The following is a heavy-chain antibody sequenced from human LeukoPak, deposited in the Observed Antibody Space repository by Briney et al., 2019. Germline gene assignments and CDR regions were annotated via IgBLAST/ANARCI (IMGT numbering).Heavy chain of an antibody. J-gene: IGHJ4*02. CDR1: GFTVSSNY. CDR2: IYSGGST. Sequence: GGSLRLSCAASGFTVSSNYMSWVRQAPGKGLEWVSVIYSGGSTYYADSVKGRFTISRDNSKNTLYLQMNSLRAEDTAVYYCARVVCGYSSSWYGGGDYWGQGTLVTVSS. CDR3: ARVVCGYSSSWYGGGDY. D-gene: IGHD6-13*01. V-gene: IGHV3-66*01.